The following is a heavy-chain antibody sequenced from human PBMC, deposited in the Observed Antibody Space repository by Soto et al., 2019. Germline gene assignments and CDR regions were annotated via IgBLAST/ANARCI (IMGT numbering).Heavy chain of an antibody. V-gene: IGHV1-2*06. CDR1: GYTFSDYY. CDR3: AREPATAKPEGVDF. D-gene: IGHD1-1*01. J-gene: IGHJ4*02. Sequence: ASVKVSCKASGYTFSDYYIHWVRQAPGQGLEWMGRINPNSGGTKYAPKFQGGVTMTRDTSITTAYMELSRLRSGDTAVYYCAREPATAKPEGVDFWGQGTLVTVSS. CDR2: INPNSGGT.